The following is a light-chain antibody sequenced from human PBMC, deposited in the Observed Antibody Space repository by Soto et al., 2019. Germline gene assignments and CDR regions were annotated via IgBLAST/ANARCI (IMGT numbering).Light chain of an antibody. CDR2: GAS. J-gene: IGKJ4*01. CDR3: QQYGSSPLT. CDR1: QSVSSNY. Sequence: EIVLTQSPGTLSLSPGEGATLSCRASQSVSSNYLAWYHHKPGQAPRLLIYGASSRATGVPDRFSGSGSGTDFTLTINRLEPEDFAVYYCQQYGSSPLTFGGGTKVEIK. V-gene: IGKV3-20*01.